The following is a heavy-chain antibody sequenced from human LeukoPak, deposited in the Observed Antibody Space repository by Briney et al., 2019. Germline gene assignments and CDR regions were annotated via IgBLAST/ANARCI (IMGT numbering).Heavy chain of an antibody. CDR3: ARDSRIAVAVDY. CDR2: IYTSGTT. V-gene: IGHV4-4*07. Sequence: SETLSLTCAVYGGSFSGYYWSWIRQPAGKGLEWIGRIYTSGTTNYNPSLKSRVTISVGTSKNQFSLKLSSVTAADTAVYYCARDSRIAVAVDYWGQGTLVTVSS. D-gene: IGHD6-19*01. CDR1: GGSFSGYY. J-gene: IGHJ4*02.